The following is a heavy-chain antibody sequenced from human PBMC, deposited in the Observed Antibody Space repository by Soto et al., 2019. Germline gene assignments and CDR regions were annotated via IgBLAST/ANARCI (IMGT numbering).Heavy chain of an antibody. Sequence: EVQLVESGGGLIQPGGSLRLSCAVSGFTVSNNYMSWVRQAPGKGLEGVSVIYSGGYTAYGDSVKGRFTISRDNSKTTLSLKRKGRRAAARAVYYCGTNPGGGYWGQGTLVTVSS. V-gene: IGHV3-53*01. D-gene: IGHD3-10*01. CDR3: GTNPGGGY. CDR1: GFTVSNNY. J-gene: IGHJ4*02. CDR2: IYSGGYT.